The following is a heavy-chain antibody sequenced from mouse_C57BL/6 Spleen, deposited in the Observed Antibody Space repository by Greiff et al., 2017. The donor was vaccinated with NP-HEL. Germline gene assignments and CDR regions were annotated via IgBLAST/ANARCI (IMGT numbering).Heavy chain of an antibody. D-gene: IGHD3-2*02. V-gene: IGHV8-12*01. J-gene: IGHJ3*01. CDR1: GFSLSTSGMG. Sequence: QVTLKESGPGILQSSQTLSLTCSFSGFSLSTSGMGVSWIRQPSGKGLEWLAHIYWDDDKRYNPSLKSRLTISKDTSRNQVFLKITSVDTADTATYYCARSREQLRPPWFAYWGQGTLVTVSA. CDR3: ARSREQLRPPWFAY. CDR2: IYWDDDK.